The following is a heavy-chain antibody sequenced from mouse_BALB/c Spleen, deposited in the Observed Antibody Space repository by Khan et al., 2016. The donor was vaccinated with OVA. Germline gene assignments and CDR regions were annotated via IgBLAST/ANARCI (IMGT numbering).Heavy chain of an antibody. CDR2: ISSGGGYT. D-gene: IGHD1-1*01. CDR1: GFTFSSYS. Sequence: EVELVESGGGLVRPGGSLKLSCAASGFTFSSYSMSWVHQTPEKRLEWVATISSGGGYTYYPDSVKGRFTISRDNSKNTHYLQVNSLMSEDTAIEYCTGHRAYYGSNRYFDYWGQGTTLTVSS. J-gene: IGHJ2*01. V-gene: IGHV5-6-4*01. CDR3: TGHRAYYGSNRYFDY.